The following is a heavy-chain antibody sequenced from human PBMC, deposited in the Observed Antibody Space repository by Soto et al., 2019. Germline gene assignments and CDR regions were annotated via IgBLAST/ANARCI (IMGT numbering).Heavy chain of an antibody. Sequence: AESLTISCQGSGYSFTSYWIIWVLQMPGKGLEWMGRIDPSDSYTNYSPSFQGHVTISADKSISTAYLQWSSLKASDTAMYYCARFLYYYGSGSSSTVDFDIWGQGTMVTVSS. CDR1: GYSFTSYW. CDR2: IDPSDSYT. D-gene: IGHD3-10*01. J-gene: IGHJ3*02. V-gene: IGHV5-10-1*01. CDR3: ARFLYYYGSGSSSTVDFDI.